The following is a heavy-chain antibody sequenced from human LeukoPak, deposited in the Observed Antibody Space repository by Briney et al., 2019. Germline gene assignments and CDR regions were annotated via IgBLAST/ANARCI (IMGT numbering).Heavy chain of an antibody. CDR3: ARDPPAAGSTEFDF. V-gene: IGHV1-2*02. J-gene: IGHJ4*02. Sequence: ASVKVSCKASGYTFTGYCMHWVRQAPGQGLEWMGWINPNSGGTNYAQKFQGRVTVTRDTSISAAYMELSSLTSDDTAVYYCARDPPAAGSTEFDFWGQGTLVTVST. D-gene: IGHD6-13*01. CDR1: GYTFTGYC. CDR2: INPNSGGT.